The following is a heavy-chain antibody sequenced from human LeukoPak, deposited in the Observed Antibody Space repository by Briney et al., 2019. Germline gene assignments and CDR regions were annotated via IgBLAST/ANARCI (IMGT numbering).Heavy chain of an antibody. D-gene: IGHD3-9*01. Sequence: GGSLRLSCAASGFTFDDYGMSWVRQVPGKGLEWVSGLNWNGDSTSYADSVKGRFTISRDNAKNSLYLQMNSLRAEDTAVYYCAKFEGIRASYYYYYMHVWGRGTTVTVS. CDR3: AKFEGIRASYYYYYMHV. CDR2: LNWNGDST. J-gene: IGHJ6*03. V-gene: IGHV3-20*04. CDR1: GFTFDDYG.